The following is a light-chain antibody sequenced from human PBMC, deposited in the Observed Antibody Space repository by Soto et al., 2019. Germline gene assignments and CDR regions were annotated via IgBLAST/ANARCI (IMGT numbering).Light chain of an antibody. CDR3: QQYGSPPGT. V-gene: IGKV3-20*01. J-gene: IGKJ4*01. Sequence: EIVLTQSPGTLSLSPGERTTISCRASQSFSSSYLAWYQQKPGRAPRLLIYGASSRATGIPDRFSGSGSGTDFTLTISRLEPEDFAVYYCQQYGSPPGTFGGGTKVDIK. CDR2: GAS. CDR1: QSFSSSY.